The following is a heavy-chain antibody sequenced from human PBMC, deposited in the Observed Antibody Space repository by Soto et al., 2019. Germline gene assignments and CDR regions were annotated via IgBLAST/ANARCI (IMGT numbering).Heavy chain of an antibody. CDR2: MYSTGVT. CDR1: GFIVNKFY. Sequence: EVQVVESGGGLVQPGGSLRLSCAASGFIVNKFYISWVRQAPGKGLEWVSVMYSTGVTDSANSVKGRFSISRDNTKNTVYLQMNSLRTDDTAVYYCVRYGDGYYGMDVWGQGTTVTVSS. CDR3: VRYGDGYYGMDV. D-gene: IGHD4-17*01. J-gene: IGHJ6*02. V-gene: IGHV3-66*01.